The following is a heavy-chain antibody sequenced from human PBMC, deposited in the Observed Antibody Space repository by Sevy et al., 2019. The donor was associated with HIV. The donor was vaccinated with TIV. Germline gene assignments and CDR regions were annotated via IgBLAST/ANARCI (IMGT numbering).Heavy chain of an antibody. V-gene: IGHV3-33*01. CDR2: IWFDGSEK. J-gene: IGHJ6*02. CDR3: ARGQGDDYNYGLDV. Sequence: GGSLRLSCAASGFAFSTYGLYWVRQAPGKGLEWVAVIWFDGSEKYYADSVKGRFTISRDNSKNTLYLQMNSLTAADPAVYYWARGQGDDYNYGLDVWGQGTTVTVSS. CDR1: GFAFSTYG.